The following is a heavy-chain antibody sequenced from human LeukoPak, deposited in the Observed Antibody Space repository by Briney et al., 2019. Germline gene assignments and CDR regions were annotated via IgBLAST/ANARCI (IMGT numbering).Heavy chain of an antibody. D-gene: IGHD1-1*01. Sequence: GGSLRLSCAASGFIFSSYSMNWVRQAPGKGLEWISYISGGGGNIHYADSVEGRFTISRDNAKNSVYLQMNSLRAEDSAVYYCARDFNWAFDFRGQEILVTVSS. J-gene: IGHJ4*02. CDR1: GFIFSSYS. CDR2: ISGGGGNI. V-gene: IGHV3-48*01. CDR3: ARDFNWAFDF.